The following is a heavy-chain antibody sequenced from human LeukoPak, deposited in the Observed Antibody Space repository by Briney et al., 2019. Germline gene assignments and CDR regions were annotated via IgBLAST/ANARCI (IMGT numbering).Heavy chain of an antibody. J-gene: IGHJ4*02. V-gene: IGHV3-30*18. D-gene: IGHD6-19*01. CDR3: AKDLGASGLGSGWPLDY. CDR2: DSYDGSHK. CDR1: GFTFSSYG. Sequence: GGSLRLSCAASGFTFSSYGTHWVRQAPGKGREGVAVDSYDGSHKYYADSVKGRFTISRENSKNTLYLQMSSLRPEDTAVYYCAKDLGASGLGSGWPLDYWGQGTPVTVSS.